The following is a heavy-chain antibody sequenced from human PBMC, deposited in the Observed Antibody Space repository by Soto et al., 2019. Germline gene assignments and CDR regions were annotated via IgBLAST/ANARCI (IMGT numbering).Heavy chain of an antibody. D-gene: IGHD3-10*01. J-gene: IGHJ4*02. CDR3: ARDLYYYGSGSYNWFDY. V-gene: IGHV3-30-3*01. CDR2: ISYDGSNK. CDR1: GFTFSSYA. Sequence: ESGGGVVQPGRSLRLSCAASGFTFSSYAMHWVRQAPGKGLEWVAVISYDGSNKYYADSVKGRFTISRDNSKNTLYLQMNSLRAEDTAVYYCARDLYYYGSGSYNWFDYWGQGTLVTVSS.